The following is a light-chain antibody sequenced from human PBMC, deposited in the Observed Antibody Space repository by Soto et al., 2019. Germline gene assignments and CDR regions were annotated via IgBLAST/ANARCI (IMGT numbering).Light chain of an antibody. CDR1: QSVSSGY. CDR3: QQYGSSPRVT. V-gene: IGKV3-20*01. J-gene: IGKJ3*01. Sequence: EIVLPQSPGTLSLSPGERATLSCRASQSVSSGYLAWYQQKPGQPPRVLIYDTSSRATGIPDRFSGSGSGTDSTITISSLEPEDFAVYYCQQYGSSPRVTFGPGTKVDIK. CDR2: DTS.